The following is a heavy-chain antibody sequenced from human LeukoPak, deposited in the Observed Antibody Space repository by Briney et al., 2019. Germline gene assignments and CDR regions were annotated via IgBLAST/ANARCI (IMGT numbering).Heavy chain of an antibody. V-gene: IGHV3-30-3*01. Sequence: GGSLRLSCAASGFTFSSYAMHWVRQAPGKGLEWVAVISYDGSNKYYADSVKGRFTISRDNSKNTLYLQMNSLRAEDTAVYYCARSGNYDILTGSTHWGQGTLVTVSS. CDR1: GFTFSSYA. J-gene: IGHJ4*02. CDR2: ISYDGSNK. CDR3: ARSGNYDILTGSTH. D-gene: IGHD3-9*01.